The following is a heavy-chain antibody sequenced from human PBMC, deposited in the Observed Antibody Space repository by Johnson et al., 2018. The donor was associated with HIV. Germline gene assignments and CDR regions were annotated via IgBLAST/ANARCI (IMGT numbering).Heavy chain of an antibody. V-gene: IGHV3-30*02. CDR3: ARGRAQWGLLVQAFDI. Sequence: QVQLVESGGGVVQPGGSLRLSCAASGFTFSNYGMHWVRQAPGKGLEWVAFIRYDGSNKYYADSVKGRFTISRDNSKNTLYLQMGSLRAEDMAVYYCARGRAQWGLLVQAFDIWGQGTMVTVSS. J-gene: IGHJ3*02. D-gene: IGHD1-26*01. CDR1: GFTFSNYG. CDR2: IRYDGSNK.